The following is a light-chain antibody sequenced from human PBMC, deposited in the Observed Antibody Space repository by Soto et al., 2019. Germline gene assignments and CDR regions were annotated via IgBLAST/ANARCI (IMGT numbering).Light chain of an antibody. CDR2: SAS. CDR1: QSVSSN. J-gene: IGKJ2*01. V-gene: IGKV3-15*01. CDR3: QQHNNWPFT. Sequence: EIVMTQSPATLSVSPGERATLSCRASQSVSSNLAWYQQRPGQAPRLLIYSASTRATGIPARLSGSGSGTEFTLTISSLQSEDFAVYYCQQHNNWPFTFGQGTKLEIK.